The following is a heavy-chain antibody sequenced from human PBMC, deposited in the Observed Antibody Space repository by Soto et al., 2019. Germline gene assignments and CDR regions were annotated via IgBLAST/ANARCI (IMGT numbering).Heavy chain of an antibody. CDR2: INAGNGNT. CDR3: ARDRIGWLVHYYYYYGMDV. D-gene: IGHD6-19*01. Sequence: QVQLVQSGAEVKKPGASVKVSCKASGYTFTSYAMHWVRQAPGQRLEWMGWINAGNGNTKYSQKFQGRVTITRDTSASKAYMELSSLRSEDTAVYYCARDRIGWLVHYYYYYGMDVWGQGTTVTVSS. V-gene: IGHV1-3*01. CDR1: GYTFTSYA. J-gene: IGHJ6*02.